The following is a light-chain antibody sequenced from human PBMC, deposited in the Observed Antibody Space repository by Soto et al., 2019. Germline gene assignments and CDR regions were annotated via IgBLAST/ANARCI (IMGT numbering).Light chain of an antibody. Sequence: EIVLTQSPGTLSLSPGERATLSFRASHSVSSNLAWYQQKPGQAPRLLIYDASNRATGIPARFSGSESGTDFTLTISSLEPEDFAVYYCQQRSNWRTFGQRTKV. J-gene: IGKJ1*01. CDR1: HSVSSN. CDR2: DAS. CDR3: QQRSNWRT. V-gene: IGKV3-11*01.